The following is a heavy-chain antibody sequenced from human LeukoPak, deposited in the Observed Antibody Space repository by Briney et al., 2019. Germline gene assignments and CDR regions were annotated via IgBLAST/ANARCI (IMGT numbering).Heavy chain of an antibody. CDR1: GGSFSGYY. J-gene: IGHJ6*02. CDR2: INHSGST. V-gene: IGHV4-34*01. D-gene: IGHD2-2*01. Sequence: PSETLSLTCAVYGGSFSGYYWSWIRQPPGKGLEWIGEINHSGSTNYNPSLKSRVTISVDTSKNQFSLKLSSVTAADTAVYYCARDTRTVDGMDVWGQGTTVTVSS. CDR3: ARDTRTVDGMDV.